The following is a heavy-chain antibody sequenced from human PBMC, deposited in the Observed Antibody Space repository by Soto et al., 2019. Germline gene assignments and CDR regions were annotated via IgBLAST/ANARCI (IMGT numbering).Heavy chain of an antibody. CDR2: ISSNGGST. V-gene: IGHV3-64*01. CDR3: ARRDGYNFDY. CDR1: GFTFSSYA. J-gene: IGHJ4*02. Sequence: PGGSLRLSCAASGFTFSSYAMHWVRQAPGKGLEYVSAISSNGGSTYYANSVKGRFTISRDNSKNTLYLQMGSLRAEDMAVYYCARRDGYNFDYWGQGTPVTVSS. D-gene: IGHD5-12*01.